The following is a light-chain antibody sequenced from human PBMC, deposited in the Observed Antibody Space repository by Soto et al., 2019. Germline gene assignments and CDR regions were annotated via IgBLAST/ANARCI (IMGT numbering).Light chain of an antibody. CDR2: SGS. J-gene: IGKJ2*01. V-gene: IGKV1-39*01. CDR1: QPISTY. Sequence: DIQMTQSPSSLSASVGDRVTITCRSSQPISTYLNWYQQKAGRGPKLLIFSGSSLKRGVPSRFTGSGSGTDFTLTISSLQPEDFATYYCQQSDSSPLTFGQGTRLE. CDR3: QQSDSSPLT.